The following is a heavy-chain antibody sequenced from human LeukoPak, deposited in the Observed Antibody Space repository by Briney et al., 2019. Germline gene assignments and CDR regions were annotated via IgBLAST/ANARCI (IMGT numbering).Heavy chain of an antibody. V-gene: IGHV3-23*01. J-gene: IGHJ3*02. CDR2: TSGGGGDT. Sequence: PGGSLRLSCAASGFTFSNYAMSWVRQAPGKGLEWVSGTSGGGGDTSYADSVKGRFTISRDNSKNTLYLHMNSLRAEDTAVYYCAKDTRYGSETFGAFDIWGRGTMITVSS. CDR3: AKDTRYGSETFGAFDI. CDR1: GFTFSNYA. D-gene: IGHD3-10*01.